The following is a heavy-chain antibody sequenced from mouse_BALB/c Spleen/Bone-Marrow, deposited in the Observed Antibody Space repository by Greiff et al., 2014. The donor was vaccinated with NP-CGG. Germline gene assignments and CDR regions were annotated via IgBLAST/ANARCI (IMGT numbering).Heavy chain of an antibody. V-gene: IGHV2-9*02. J-gene: IGHJ3*01. CDR3: ASFYDGYYEFTY. D-gene: IGHD2-3*01. CDR1: GFSLTNYG. CDR2: IWADGNT. Sequence: QVQLQQPGPGLVAPSQSLSITCTVSGFSLTNYGVHWVRQPPGKGLEWLGVIWADGNTNYNSALMSRLSISKDNSKSQVFLKMNSLQTDDTAMYYCASFYDGYYEFTYWGQGTLVTVSA.